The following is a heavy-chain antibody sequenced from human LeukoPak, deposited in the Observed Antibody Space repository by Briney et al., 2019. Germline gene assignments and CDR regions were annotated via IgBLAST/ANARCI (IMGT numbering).Heavy chain of an antibody. Sequence: GGSLRLSCAASGLTFSSYSIIWVRQAPGKGLEWVSYISSSSSTIYYADFVKGRFTISRDNAKNSLYLQMNSLRAEDTAVYYCARDRIAARFPYYFDYWGQGTLVTVSS. CDR2: ISSSSSTI. CDR3: ARDRIAARFPYYFDY. D-gene: IGHD6-6*01. CDR1: GLTFSSYS. J-gene: IGHJ4*02. V-gene: IGHV3-48*01.